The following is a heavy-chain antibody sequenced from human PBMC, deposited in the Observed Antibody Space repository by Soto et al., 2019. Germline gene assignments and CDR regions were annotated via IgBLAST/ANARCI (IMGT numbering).Heavy chain of an antibody. CDR3: ARGSGSSGYYLDDAFDI. V-gene: IGHV4-34*01. CDR1: GGSFSGYY. CDR2: INHSGST. Sequence: PSETLSLTCAVYGGSFSGYYWSWIRQPPGKGLEWIGEINHSGSTNYNPSRKSRVTISVDTSKNQFSLKLSSVTAADTAVYYCARGSGSSGYYLDDAFDIWGQGTMVTVS. J-gene: IGHJ3*02. D-gene: IGHD3-22*01.